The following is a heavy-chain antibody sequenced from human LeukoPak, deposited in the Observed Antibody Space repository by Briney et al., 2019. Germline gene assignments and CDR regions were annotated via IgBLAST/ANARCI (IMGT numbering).Heavy chain of an antibody. CDR3: AKEVVVSTAGY. Sequence: GGSLRLSCAASGFTVSSNYMSWVRQAPGKGLEWVSVIYSGGSTYYADSVKGRFTISRDNSKNTVYLQMNSLRAEDTAIYYCAKEVVVSTAGYWGQGTLVTVSS. CDR2: IYSGGST. J-gene: IGHJ4*02. CDR1: GFTVSSNY. V-gene: IGHV3-53*01. D-gene: IGHD2-15*01.